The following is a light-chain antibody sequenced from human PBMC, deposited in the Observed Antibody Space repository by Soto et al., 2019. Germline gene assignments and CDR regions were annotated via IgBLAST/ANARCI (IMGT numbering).Light chain of an antibody. V-gene: IGKV1-5*03. CDR3: QQYDTFPRT. J-gene: IGKJ1*01. CDR1: QSISSW. Sequence: DIQMTQSPSTLSAAEGDRVTITCRASQSISSWLAWYQQKPGKAPKLLIYKASNLESGVPSRFSGSGSGTEFTLSISTLQPDDFATYYCQQYDTFPRTFGQGTKVEIK. CDR2: KAS.